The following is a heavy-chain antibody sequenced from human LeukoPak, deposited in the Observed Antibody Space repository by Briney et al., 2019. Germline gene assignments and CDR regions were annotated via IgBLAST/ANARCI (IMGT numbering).Heavy chain of an antibody. CDR2: IYYSGST. V-gene: IGHV4-59*01. D-gene: IGHD1-26*01. J-gene: IGHJ6*03. CDR1: GGSISSYY. CDR3: ARDRGSYYNYYYYYMDV. Sequence: SETLSLTCTVSGGSISSYYWSWIRQPPGKGLEWIGYIYYSGSTNYNPSLKSRVTISVDTSKNQSSLKLSSVTAADTAVYYCARDRGSYYNYYYYYMDVWGKGTTVTVSS.